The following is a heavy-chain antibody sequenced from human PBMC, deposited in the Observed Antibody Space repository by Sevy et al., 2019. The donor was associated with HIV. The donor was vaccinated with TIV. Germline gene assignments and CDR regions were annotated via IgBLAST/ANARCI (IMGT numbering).Heavy chain of an antibody. Sequence: GGSLRLSFLASKFTFINAGIIGVPQAPGKGREGVGRLKSKADGGTTDYIEPGKGRFTISRDDSKNTVYLQMNTLKTEDTAVYYCTIDPVHFLWGQGTLVTVSS. CDR2: LKSKADGGTT. J-gene: IGHJ4*02. CDR3: TIDPVHFL. CDR1: KFTFINAG. V-gene: IGHV3-15*01. D-gene: IGHD6-6*01.